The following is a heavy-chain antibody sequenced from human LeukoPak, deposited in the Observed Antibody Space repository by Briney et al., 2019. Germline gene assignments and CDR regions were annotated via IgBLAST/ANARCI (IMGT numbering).Heavy chain of an antibody. J-gene: IGHJ2*01. V-gene: IGHV4-59*08. Sequence: PSETLSLTCTVSGGSISSHYWSWIRQPPGKGLEWIGYIYYSGSTNYNPSLKSRVTISVDTSKKQFSLKLTSVTAADTAIYYCARKAYGDFWYFDLWRRGTLVTVSS. CDR2: IYYSGST. CDR3: ARKAYGDFWYFDL. D-gene: IGHD4-17*01. CDR1: GGSISSHY.